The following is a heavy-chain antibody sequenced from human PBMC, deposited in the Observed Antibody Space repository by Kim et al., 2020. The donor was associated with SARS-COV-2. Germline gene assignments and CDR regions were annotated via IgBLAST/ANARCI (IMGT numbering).Heavy chain of an antibody. Sequence: SGTGRFPISRDNSKHTRYLQMNSLRAEDTAVYYCARVVFSGAWTVDYWGQGTLVTVSS. D-gene: IGHD3-10*01. J-gene: IGHJ4*02. V-gene: IGHV3-30*01. CDR3: ARVVFSGAWTVDY.